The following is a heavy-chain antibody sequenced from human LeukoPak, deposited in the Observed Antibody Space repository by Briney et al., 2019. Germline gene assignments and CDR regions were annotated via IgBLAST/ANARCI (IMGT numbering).Heavy chain of an antibody. J-gene: IGHJ4*02. CDR1: GYTFTGYY. V-gene: IGHV1-2*02. CDR2: INPNSGGT. Sequence: GASVKVSCKASGYTFTGYYMHWVRQAPGQGLEWIGWINPNSGGTNYAQKFQGRVTMTRDTSISTAYMELSRLRSDDTAVYYCAREETKYYDILTGYLGDFDYWGQGTPVTVSS. D-gene: IGHD3-9*01. CDR3: AREETKYYDILTGYLGDFDY.